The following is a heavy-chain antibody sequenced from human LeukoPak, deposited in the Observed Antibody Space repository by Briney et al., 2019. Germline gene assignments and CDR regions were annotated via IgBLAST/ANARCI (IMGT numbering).Heavy chain of an antibody. CDR2: VYYTGNT. J-gene: IGHJ4*02. Sequence: PSETLSLTCAVSGGSIRSTLYYWAWIRQPPGKGLKWIGNVYYTGNTYYNPSLKSRVTISVDTSKNQFSLTLSSVTAADTAIYYCARDPHHDDDADEGFDYWGQGTLVTVSS. V-gene: IGHV4-39*07. CDR1: GGSIRSTLYY. D-gene: IGHD3-16*01. CDR3: ARDPHHDDDADEGFDY.